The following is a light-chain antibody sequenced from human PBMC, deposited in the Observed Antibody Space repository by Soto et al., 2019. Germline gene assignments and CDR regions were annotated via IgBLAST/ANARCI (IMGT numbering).Light chain of an antibody. J-gene: IGLJ2*01. CDR1: TSNIGSHF. CDR3: AAWDDSLSVV. CDR2: RND. V-gene: IGLV1-47*01. Sequence: QSVLTQPPSASGTPGQSVTISCSGSTSNIGSHFVYWYQQLPGTAPQVLIYRNDQRPSGVPDRFSGSKSGTSASLAISGLRSEDEADYYCAAWDDSLSVVFGGGTKVTVL.